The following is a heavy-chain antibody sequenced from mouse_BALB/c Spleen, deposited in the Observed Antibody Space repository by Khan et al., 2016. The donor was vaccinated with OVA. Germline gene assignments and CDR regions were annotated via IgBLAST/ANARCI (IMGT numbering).Heavy chain of an antibody. Sequence: EVQLQESGPSLVKPSQTLSLTCSVTGDSITSGYWCWIRKFPGNKLEYMGYILYSGSTYYNPSLNSRISIAPHTAQNQYCLQLNSVTTEATATYYCARSACGYAFAYWGQGTLVTVSA. CDR2: ILYSGST. CDR3: ARSACGYAFAY. D-gene: IGHD2-14*01. J-gene: IGHJ3*01. CDR1: GDSITSGY. V-gene: IGHV3-8*02.